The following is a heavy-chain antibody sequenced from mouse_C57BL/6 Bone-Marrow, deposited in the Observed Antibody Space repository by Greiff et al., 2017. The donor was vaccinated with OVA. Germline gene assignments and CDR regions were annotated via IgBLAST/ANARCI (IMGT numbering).Heavy chain of an antibody. Sequence: VQLQQSGPELVKPGASVKISCKASGYTFTDYYMNWVKQSHGKSLEWIGDINPNNGGTSYNQKFKGKATLTVDKSSSTAYMELRSLTSEDSAVYYCARLTGGWGQGTTLTVSS. D-gene: IGHD4-1*01. CDR3: ARLTGG. CDR2: INPNNGGT. CDR1: GYTFTDYY. V-gene: IGHV1-26*01. J-gene: IGHJ2*01.